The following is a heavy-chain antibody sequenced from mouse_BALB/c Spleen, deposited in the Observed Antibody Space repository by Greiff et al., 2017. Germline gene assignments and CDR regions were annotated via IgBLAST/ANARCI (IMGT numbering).Heavy chain of an antibody. V-gene: IGHV1-7*01. D-gene: IGHD2-2*01. CDR2: INPSTGYT. J-gene: IGHJ3*01. CDR1: GYTFTSYW. CDR3: APYGYDAY. Sequence: VQLHQSGAELAKPGASVKMSCKASGYTFTSYWMHWVKQRPGQGLEWIGYINPSTGYTEYNQKFKDKATLTADKSSSTAYMQLSSLTSEDSAVYYCAPYGYDAYWGQGTLVTVSA.